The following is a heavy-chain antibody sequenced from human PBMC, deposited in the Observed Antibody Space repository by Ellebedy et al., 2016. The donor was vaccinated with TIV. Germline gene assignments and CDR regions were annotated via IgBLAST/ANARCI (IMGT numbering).Heavy chain of an antibody. Sequence: GESLKISCAASGFTFSSYSMNWVRQAPGKGLEWVSSISSSSSYIYYADSVKGRFTISRDNAKNSLYLQMNSLRAEDTAVYYCARDCSSTSCYFGFDYWGQGTLVTVSS. D-gene: IGHD2-2*01. CDR1: GFTFSSYS. J-gene: IGHJ4*02. CDR3: ARDCSSTSCYFGFDY. V-gene: IGHV3-21*01. CDR2: ISSSSSYI.